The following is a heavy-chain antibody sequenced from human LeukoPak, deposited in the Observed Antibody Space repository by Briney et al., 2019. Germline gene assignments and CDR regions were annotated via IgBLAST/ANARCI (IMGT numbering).Heavy chain of an antibody. D-gene: IGHD2-15*01. J-gene: IGHJ4*02. V-gene: IGHV3-20*04. Sequence: GGSLRLSCAASGFTFDDYGMSWVRQAPGKGLEWVSGINWSGRSTGYAESVKGRFTISRDNAKNSLYLQMNSLRAEDTALYCCARDTYCSGGSCLRDYWGQGTLVTVSS. CDR1: GFTFDDYG. CDR2: INWSGRST. CDR3: ARDTYCSGGSCLRDY.